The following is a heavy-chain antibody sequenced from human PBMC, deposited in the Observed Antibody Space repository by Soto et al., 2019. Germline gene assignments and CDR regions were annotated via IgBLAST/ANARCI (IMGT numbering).Heavy chain of an antibody. CDR2: MSGVARSP. CDR3: AKVGGSLMSLYDFAS. V-gene: IGHV3-23*01. D-gene: IGHD1-26*01. CDR1: GFTFGDYA. J-gene: IGHJ5*01. Sequence: GGSLRLSCEASGFTFGDYAMTWVRQPPGKGLEWVSGMSGVARSPFYADSVRDRCTISRDNSKNTLYLQMDRLTVEDTALYYCAKVGGSLMSLYDFASRGHGPQVTVSS.